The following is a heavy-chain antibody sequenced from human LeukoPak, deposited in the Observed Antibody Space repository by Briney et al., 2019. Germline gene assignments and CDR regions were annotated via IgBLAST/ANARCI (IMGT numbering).Heavy chain of an antibody. Sequence: AGGSLRLSCAASGFSFSSYGMTWVRQSPGKGLEWVSSISRDSSYIYYADSVKGRFTISRDNAQNSPYLQLDSLRAEDTAVYYCGRIIVPGRWYFDQWGQGTLVTVSS. D-gene: IGHD1-26*01. CDR2: ISRDSSYI. CDR1: GFSFSSYG. CDR3: GRIIVPGRWYFDQ. V-gene: IGHV3-21*03. J-gene: IGHJ4*02.